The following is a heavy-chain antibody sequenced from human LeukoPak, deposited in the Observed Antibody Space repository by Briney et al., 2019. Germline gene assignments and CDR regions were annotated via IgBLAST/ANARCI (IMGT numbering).Heavy chain of an antibody. CDR2: IRYDENHK. V-gene: IGHV3-30*02. CDR3: VKTGSGSFGDY. Sequence: RGPLRLSCAASGFTFSGYDMYWVRQAPGKGLEWVAFIRYDENHKYYVDSVKGRFTISRDNSMNTMYLQMNSLRPDDTAVYYCVKTGSGSFGDYWGQGTLVTNPS. J-gene: IGHJ4*02. CDR1: GFTFSGYD. D-gene: IGHD2-15*01.